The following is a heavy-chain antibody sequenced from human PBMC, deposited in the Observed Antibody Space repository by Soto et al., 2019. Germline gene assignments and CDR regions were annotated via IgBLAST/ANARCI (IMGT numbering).Heavy chain of an antibody. CDR2: INHSGST. CDR3: AREWSFSCSSGWHGGYNI. CDR1: GGSFSGYY. V-gene: IGHV4-34*01. D-gene: IGHD6-19*01. J-gene: IGHJ4*02. Sequence: SETLSLTCAVYGGSFSGYYWSWIRQPPGKGLEWIGEINHSGSTNYNPSLKSRVTISVDTSKNQFSLKLSSVTAADTAVYYCAREWSFSCSSGWHGGYNIWGQGTLVTVS.